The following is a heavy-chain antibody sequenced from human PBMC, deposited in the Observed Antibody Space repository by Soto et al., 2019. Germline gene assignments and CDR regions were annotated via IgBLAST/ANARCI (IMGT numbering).Heavy chain of an antibody. Sequence: PSETLSLTCTVSGGSISSSSYYWGWIRQPPGKGLEWIGSIYYSGSTCYNPSLKSRVTISVDTSKNQFSLKLSSVTAADTAVYYCRVGCSSTSCYTNYYYRMDVWGQGTTVTVSS. CDR1: GGSISSSSYY. CDR3: RVGCSSTSCYTNYYYRMDV. CDR2: IYYSGST. D-gene: IGHD2-2*02. V-gene: IGHV4-39*01. J-gene: IGHJ6*02.